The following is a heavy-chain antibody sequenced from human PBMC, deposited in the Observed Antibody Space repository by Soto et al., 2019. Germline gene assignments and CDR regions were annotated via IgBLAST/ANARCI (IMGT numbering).Heavy chain of an antibody. CDR1: GGSISSSSYY. Sequence: QLQLQESGPGLVKPSETLSLTCTVSGGSISSSSYYWGWICQPPGKGLEWIGSFYYSGSTFYNPSLKSRVTISVDTSKNQFSLNLSSVTASDTAVYYCARAYGATLLDYWGQGTLVTVSS. CDR3: ARAYGATLLDY. D-gene: IGHD4-17*01. CDR2: FYYSGST. V-gene: IGHV4-39*01. J-gene: IGHJ4*02.